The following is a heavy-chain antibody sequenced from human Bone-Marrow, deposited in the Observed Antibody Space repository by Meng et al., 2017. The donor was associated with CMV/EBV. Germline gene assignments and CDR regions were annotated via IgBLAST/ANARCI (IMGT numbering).Heavy chain of an antibody. CDR3: ARVKEDSSGWYPLDY. Sequence: ASVKVSCKAPGYTFTDYYVHWVRQAPGHGLEWMGWINPNSGGTNYAQKFQGRVTMTRDTSVSTAYMEMTRLTSADTAVFYCARVKEDSSGWYPLDYWGQGTLVTVSS. CDR1: GYTFTDYY. V-gene: IGHV1-2*02. CDR2: INPNSGGT. J-gene: IGHJ4*02. D-gene: IGHD6-19*01.